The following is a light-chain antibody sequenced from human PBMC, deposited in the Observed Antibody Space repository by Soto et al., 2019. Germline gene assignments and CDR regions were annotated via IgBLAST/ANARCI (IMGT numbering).Light chain of an antibody. CDR3: AAWDDSLNGRV. V-gene: IGLV1-44*01. J-gene: IGLJ1*01. CDR1: SSNIGSNT. CDR2: SNN. Sequence: QSVLTQPPSASGTPGQRVTISCSGRSSNIGSNTVNWYQQLPGTAPKLLIYSNNQRPSGVPDRFSGSKSGTSASLAISGLQPEDEADSYCAAWDDSLNGRVFGTGTKVTVL.